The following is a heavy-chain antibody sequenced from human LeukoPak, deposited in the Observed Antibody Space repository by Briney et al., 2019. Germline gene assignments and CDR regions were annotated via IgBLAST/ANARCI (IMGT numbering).Heavy chain of an antibody. J-gene: IGHJ5*02. CDR2: INHSGST. CDR1: GGSISSYY. D-gene: IGHD3-10*01. CDR3: ARGRRFGELLFRRTQGWFDP. V-gene: IGHV4-34*01. Sequence: SETLSLTCTVSGGSISSYYWSWIRQPPGKGLEWIGEINHSGSTNYNPSLKSRVTISVDTSKNQFSLKLSSVTAADTAVYYCARGRRFGELLFRRTQGWFDPWGQGTLVTVSS.